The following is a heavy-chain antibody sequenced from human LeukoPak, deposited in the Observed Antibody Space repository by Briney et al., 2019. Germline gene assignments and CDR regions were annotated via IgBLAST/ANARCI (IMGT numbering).Heavy chain of an antibody. V-gene: IGHV3-23*01. CDR1: GFTFSSYT. Sequence: GGSLRLSCAASGFTFSSYTMSWVRQAQGKGLEWVSAISGSGGSTYYADSVKGRFTISRDNSKNTLYLQMNSLRAEDTAVYYCAKPLSSGWYLDYFDSWGQGTLVAVCS. CDR3: AKPLSSGWYLDYFDS. CDR2: ISGSGGST. D-gene: IGHD6-19*01. J-gene: IGHJ4*02.